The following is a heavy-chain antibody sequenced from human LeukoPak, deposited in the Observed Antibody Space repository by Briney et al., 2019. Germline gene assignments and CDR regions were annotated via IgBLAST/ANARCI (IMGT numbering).Heavy chain of an antibody. CDR3: ARDRDGYNSYFDY. Sequence: ASVKVSCKASGYTITGYYMHWVRQAPGQGLEWMGWINPNSGGTNYAQRFQGRVTMTRDTSISTAYMELSRLRSDDTAVYYCARDRDGYNSYFDYWAREPWSPSPQ. D-gene: IGHD5-24*01. J-gene: IGHJ4*02. V-gene: IGHV1-2*02. CDR2: INPNSGGT. CDR1: GYTITGYY.